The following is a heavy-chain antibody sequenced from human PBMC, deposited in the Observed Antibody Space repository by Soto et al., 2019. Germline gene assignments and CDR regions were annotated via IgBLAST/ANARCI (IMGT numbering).Heavy chain of an antibody. CDR1: GYRFTSYW. V-gene: IGHV5-51*01. CDR2: IFPSDSDT. J-gene: IGHJ5*02. CDR3: ARKDKSGYFNWFDP. D-gene: IGHD3-22*01. Sequence: ESLKISCRTSGYRFTSYWIAWVRQMPGKGLEWMGIIFPSDSDTRYSPSFQGQVTISADRSTSTVFLQWASLKASDTAVYFCARKDKSGYFNWFDPWGQGTLVPVSS.